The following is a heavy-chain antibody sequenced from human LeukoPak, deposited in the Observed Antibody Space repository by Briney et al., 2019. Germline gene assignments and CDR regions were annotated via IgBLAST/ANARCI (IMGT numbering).Heavy chain of an antibody. CDR2: ISGSGGST. V-gene: IGHV3-23*01. Sequence: PGGSLRLSCAASRFTFSTYAMSWVRQAPGKGLEWISAISGSGGSTYYADSVKGRSTISRDNSKNTLYLQMNSLRAEDTAVYYCARKGGYYDFWSGYYYGMDVWGQGTTVTVSS. CDR1: RFTFSTYA. J-gene: IGHJ6*02. CDR3: ARKGGYYDFWSGYYYGMDV. D-gene: IGHD3-3*01.